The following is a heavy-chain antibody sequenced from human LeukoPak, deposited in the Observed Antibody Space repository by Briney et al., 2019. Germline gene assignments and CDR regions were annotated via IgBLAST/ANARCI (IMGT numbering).Heavy chain of an antibody. D-gene: IGHD3-22*01. CDR3: ARAPEHYDSSGYLDS. Sequence: GGSLRLSCAASEFTFSRYDMYWVRQAPGKGLEWEAVISYDGSNKYYADSVKGRFTISRDNSKNTLYLQMHSLRAEDTAVFYCARAPEHYDSSGYLDSWGQGTLDTVSS. CDR1: EFTFSRYD. V-gene: IGHV3-30-3*01. CDR2: ISYDGSNK. J-gene: IGHJ4*02.